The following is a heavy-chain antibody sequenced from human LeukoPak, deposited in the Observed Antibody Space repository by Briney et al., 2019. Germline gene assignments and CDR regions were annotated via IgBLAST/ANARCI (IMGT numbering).Heavy chain of an antibody. CDR2: IYYSGST. Sequence: SETLSLTCTVSGGSISSGGYYWSWIRQHPGKGLEWIGYIYYSGSTYYNPSLKSRVTISVDTSKNQFSLKLSSVTAADTAVYYCARSSHVKWLPNWFDPWGQGTLVTVSS. CDR3: ARSSHVKWLPNWFDP. D-gene: IGHD3-22*01. V-gene: IGHV4-31*03. CDR1: GGSISSGGYY. J-gene: IGHJ5*02.